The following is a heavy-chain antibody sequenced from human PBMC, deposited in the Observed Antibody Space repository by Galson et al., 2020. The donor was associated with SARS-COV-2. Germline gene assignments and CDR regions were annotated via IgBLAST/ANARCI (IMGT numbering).Heavy chain of an antibody. V-gene: IGHV4-59*01. Sequence: SETLSLTCTVSGGSISSYYWSWIRQPPGKGLEWIGYIYYSGSTNYNPSLKSRVTISVDTSKNQFSLKLSSVTAADTAVYYCARGPTAIYYYYMDVWGKGTTVTVSS. CDR1: GGSISSYY. CDR2: IYYSGST. J-gene: IGHJ6*03. CDR3: ARGPTAIYYYYMDV.